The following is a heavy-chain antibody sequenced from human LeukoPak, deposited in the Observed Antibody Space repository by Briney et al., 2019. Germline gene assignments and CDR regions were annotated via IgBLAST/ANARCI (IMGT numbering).Heavy chain of an antibody. CDR3: AGSYGYGPIDY. V-gene: IGHV3-23*01. CDR2: ISSSGGST. D-gene: IGHD5-18*01. CDR1: GFTFSSYA. J-gene: IGHJ4*02. Sequence: GGSLRLSCAASGFTFSSYAMSWVRQAPGKGLEWVSSISSSGGSTYYADSVRGRFTISRDNAKNTLYLQMNSLRAEDTAVYYCAGSYGYGPIDYWGQGTLVTVSS.